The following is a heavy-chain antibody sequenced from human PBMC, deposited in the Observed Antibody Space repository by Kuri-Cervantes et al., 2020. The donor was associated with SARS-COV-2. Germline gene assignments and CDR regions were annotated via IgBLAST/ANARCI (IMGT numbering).Heavy chain of an antibody. V-gene: IGHV4-4*07. Sequence: SETLSLTCTVSGGSISSYYWSWIRQPAGKGLEWIGRIYTSGSTNYNPSLKSRVTMSVDTSKNQFSLKLSSVTAADTAVYYCASIELDGVAQFEIFDYWGQGTLGT. J-gene: IGHJ4*02. CDR2: IYTSGST. D-gene: IGHD2-8*02. CDR3: ASIELDGVAQFEIFDY. CDR1: GGSISSYY.